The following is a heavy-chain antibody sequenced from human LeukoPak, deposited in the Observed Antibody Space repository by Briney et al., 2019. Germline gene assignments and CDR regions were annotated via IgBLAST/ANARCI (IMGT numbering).Heavy chain of an antibody. D-gene: IGHD3-3*01. V-gene: IGHV3-21*01. CDR1: GFTFSSYS. Sequence: GXSLRLSCAASGFTFSSYSMNWVRQAPGKGLEWVSSISSSSSYIYYAESVKGRFTISRDNAKNSLYLQMNSLRAEDTAVYYCARGIRFLTRTGYYYMDVWGKGTTVTVSS. CDR3: ARGIRFLTRTGYYYMDV. J-gene: IGHJ6*03. CDR2: ISSSSSYI.